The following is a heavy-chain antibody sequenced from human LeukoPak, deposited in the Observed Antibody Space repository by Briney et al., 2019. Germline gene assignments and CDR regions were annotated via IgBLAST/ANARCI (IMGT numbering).Heavy chain of an antibody. V-gene: IGHV4-34*01. CDR2: INHSGST. J-gene: IGHJ4*02. CDR3: ARGQIPSRNFDY. Sequence: SETLSLTCAVYGGSFSGYYWSWIRQPPGEGLEWIGEINHSGSTNYNPSLKSRVTISVDTSKNQFSLKLSSVTAADTAVYYCARGQIPSRNFDYWGQGTLVTVSS. CDR1: GGSFSGYY. D-gene: IGHD2-2*01.